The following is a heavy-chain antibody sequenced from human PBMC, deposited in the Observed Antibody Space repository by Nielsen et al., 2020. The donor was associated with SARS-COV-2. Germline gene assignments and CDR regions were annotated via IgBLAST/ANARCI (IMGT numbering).Heavy chain of an antibody. Sequence: SLLVSCFASAYTFFTYYMHWVRQPPPQGLEWLGIINPSGGSTSYAQKFQGRVTMTRDTSTSTVYMELSSLRTEDTAVYYCASFENGDSSGARYGMDVWGQGTTVTVSS. D-gene: IGHD3-22*01. J-gene: IGHJ6*02. CDR3: ASFENGDSSGARYGMDV. V-gene: IGHV1-46*01. CDR1: AYTFFTYY. CDR2: INPSGGST.